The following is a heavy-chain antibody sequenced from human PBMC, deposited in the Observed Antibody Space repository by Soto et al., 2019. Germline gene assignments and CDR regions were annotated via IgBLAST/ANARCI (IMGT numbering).Heavy chain of an antibody. CDR2: IFSNDEK. J-gene: IGHJ4*02. CDR1: GFSLSNARMG. Sequence: VSGPTLVNPTETLTLTCTVSGFSLSNARMGVSWIRQPPGKALEWLAHIFSNDEKSYSTSLKSRLTISKDTSKSQVVLTMTNMDPVDTATYYCARISQGYDYIWGSYRYFDYWGQGTLVNVSS. V-gene: IGHV2-26*01. CDR3: ARISQGYDYIWGSYRYFDY. D-gene: IGHD3-16*02.